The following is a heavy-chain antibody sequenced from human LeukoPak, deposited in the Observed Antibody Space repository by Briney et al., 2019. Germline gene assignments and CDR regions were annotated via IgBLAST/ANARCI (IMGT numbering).Heavy chain of an antibody. V-gene: IGHV4-4*07. J-gene: IGHJ6*02. CDR3: ARGDYGDSLNYYYYYGMDV. CDR2: IYTSGNT. Sequence: PSETLSLTCSVSGGSISRYYWSWIRQPAGKGLEWIGRIYTSGNTNYNPSLKSRVTMSVDMSRNQFSLNLRSVTAADTAVYYCARGDYGDSLNYYYYYGMDVWGHGTTVTVSS. CDR1: GGSISRYY. D-gene: IGHD4-17*01.